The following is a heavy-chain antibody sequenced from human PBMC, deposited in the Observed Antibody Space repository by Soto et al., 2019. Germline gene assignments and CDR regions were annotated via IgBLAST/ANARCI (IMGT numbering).Heavy chain of an antibody. J-gene: IGHJ4*02. CDR3: ARHGYTSGRTYFGY. Sequence: SETLSLTCTVSGGSIGSSSYYWGWIRQPPGKGLEWIGSIYDRGSTYSNPSLKSRLTTSLDTSKNQFSLKLTSVTAADTAVYYCARHGYTSGRTYFGYLGQGTLVTVSS. V-gene: IGHV4-39*01. D-gene: IGHD6-19*01. CDR1: GGSIGSSSYY. CDR2: IYDRGST.